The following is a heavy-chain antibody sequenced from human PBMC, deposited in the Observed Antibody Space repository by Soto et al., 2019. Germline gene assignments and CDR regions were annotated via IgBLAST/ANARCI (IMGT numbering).Heavy chain of an antibody. CDR1: GFTFSDAW. CDR3: STDGLNYGSFDY. J-gene: IGHJ4*02. D-gene: IGHD1-7*01. V-gene: IGHV3-15*01. CDR2: IKNKRSHEAT. Sequence: GGSLRLSCAASGFTFSDAWMTWLRQTPGRGLEWVGRIKNKRSHEATDYAAAVQGRVIISRDESKNTLYLQMHSLTTEDTAVYYCSTDGLNYGSFDYWGQETLVSIAS.